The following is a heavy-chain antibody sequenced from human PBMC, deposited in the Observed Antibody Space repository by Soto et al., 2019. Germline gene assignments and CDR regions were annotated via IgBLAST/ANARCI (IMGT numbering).Heavy chain of an antibody. J-gene: IGHJ5*02. CDR1: GFTVSSNY. V-gene: IGHV3-53*01. Sequence: EVQVVEPGGGLIQPGGSLRLSCAVSGFTVSSNYMSWVRQPPGKGPEWVSDIYSGGSTYYADSVKGRFTISRDNSKNTLYLQMNSLRAEDTAVYYCARERDGHNPNWFYLWGQGTLVTVSS. CDR2: IYSGGST. CDR3: ARERDGHNPNWFYL. D-gene: IGHD2-8*01.